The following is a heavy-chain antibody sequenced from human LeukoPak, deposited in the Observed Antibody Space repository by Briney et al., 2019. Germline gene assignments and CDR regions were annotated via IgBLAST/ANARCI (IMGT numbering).Heavy chain of an antibody. Sequence: PGGSLRLSCAASGFTFSSYSMHWVRQAPGKGLEWVAFIRYDGSNKYYADSVKGRFTISRDNSKNTLYLQMNSLRAEDTAVYYCAKSGDIVVVVAAVDYWGQGTLVTVSS. CDR2: IRYDGSNK. V-gene: IGHV3-30*02. CDR1: GFTFSSYS. J-gene: IGHJ4*02. D-gene: IGHD2-15*01. CDR3: AKSGDIVVVVAAVDY.